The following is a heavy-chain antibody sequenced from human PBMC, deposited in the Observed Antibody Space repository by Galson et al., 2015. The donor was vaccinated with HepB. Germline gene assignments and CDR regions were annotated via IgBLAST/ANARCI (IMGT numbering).Heavy chain of an antibody. Sequence: SLRLSCAASEFSFGTYAMHWVRQAPGKGLEWVAVIWYDGTNKYYADSVKGRFTIFRDNSKSTLYLQMNSLSAEDTAVYYCARDGKIFFDYGDNVEWNFDLWGRGTLVTVSS. D-gene: IGHD4-23*01. CDR1: EFSFGTYA. CDR2: IWYDGTNK. J-gene: IGHJ2*01. V-gene: IGHV3-33*01. CDR3: ARDGKIFFDYGDNVEWNFDL.